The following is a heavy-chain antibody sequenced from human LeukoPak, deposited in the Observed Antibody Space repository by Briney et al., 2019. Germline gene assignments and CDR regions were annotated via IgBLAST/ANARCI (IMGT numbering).Heavy chain of an antibody. V-gene: IGHV4-39*07. Sequence: PSETLSLTCSVSGGSISSSSCYWGWIRQPPGKGLEWIGSIYYSGNTYNNPSLKSRVTVSVDTSKNRFSLKLSSVIEADTAVYYCARAYAGYASRFDYWGQGILVTVSS. CDR3: ARAYAGYASRFDY. D-gene: IGHD1-1*01. J-gene: IGHJ4*02. CDR2: IYYSGNT. CDR1: GGSISSSSCY.